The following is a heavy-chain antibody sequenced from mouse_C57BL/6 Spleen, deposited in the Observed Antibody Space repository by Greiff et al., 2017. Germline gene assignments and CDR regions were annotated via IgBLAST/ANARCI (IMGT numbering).Heavy chain of an antibody. D-gene: IGHD1-1*01. CDR1: GYTFTSYW. V-gene: IGHV1-52*01. J-gene: IGHJ1*03. Sequence: VQLQQPGAELVRPGSSVKLSCKASGYTFTSYWMHWVKQRPIQGLEWIGNIDPSDSETHYNQKFKDKATLTVDKSSSTAYMQLSSLTSEDSAVYYCARLSSYWYFDVWGTGTTVTVSS. CDR3: ARLSSYWYFDV. CDR2: IDPSDSET.